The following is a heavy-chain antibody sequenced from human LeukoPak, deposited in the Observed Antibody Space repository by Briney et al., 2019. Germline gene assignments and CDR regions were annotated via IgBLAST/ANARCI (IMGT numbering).Heavy chain of an antibody. Sequence: SETLSLTCTVSGGSISSYYWSWIRQPPGKGLEWIGYIYYSGSTNYNPSLKSRVTISVDTSKNQFSLKLSSVTAADTAVYYCARVLDSSGYDDDAFDIWGQGTMVTVSS. CDR1: GGSISSYY. CDR3: ARVLDSSGYDDDAFDI. CDR2: IYYSGST. V-gene: IGHV4-59*12. D-gene: IGHD3-22*01. J-gene: IGHJ3*02.